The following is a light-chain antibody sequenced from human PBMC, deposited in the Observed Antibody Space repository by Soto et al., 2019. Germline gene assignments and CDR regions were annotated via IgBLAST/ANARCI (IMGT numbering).Light chain of an antibody. CDR3: QQYYSTPWT. J-gene: IGKJ1*01. Sequence: EIVMAQFPETLAVSVGVRATIKCRSSQSLLHSSDNRNYLTWYQQKPGQPPKLLIYWASTRQSGVPDRFSGSGSGTDFTLTINSLQAEDVAVYYCQQYYSTPWTFGQGTKVEIK. V-gene: IGKV4-1*01. CDR2: WAS. CDR1: QSLLHSSDNRNY.